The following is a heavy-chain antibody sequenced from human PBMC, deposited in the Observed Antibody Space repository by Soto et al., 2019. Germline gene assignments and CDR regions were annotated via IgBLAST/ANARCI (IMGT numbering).Heavy chain of an antibody. CDR2: IGVSGGLT. J-gene: IGHJ4*02. CDR3: AKDLGGVDTWNDFGY. CDR1: GFTFRSYA. D-gene: IGHD1-1*01. Sequence: EVQLLESGGGLVQPGGSLRLSCAASGFTFRSYAMSWVRQAPGKGLEWVSAIGVSGGLTYYVDSVKGRFTISRDNSQNTLYLQMNSLRAEDTAVYYCAKDLGGVDTWNDFGYWGQGTLVTGSS. V-gene: IGHV3-23*01.